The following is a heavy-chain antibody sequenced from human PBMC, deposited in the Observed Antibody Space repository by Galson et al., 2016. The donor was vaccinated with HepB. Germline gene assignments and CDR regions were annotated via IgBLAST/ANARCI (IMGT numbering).Heavy chain of an antibody. CDR1: GGSISSAGYF. CDR3: ARTIYVLHFLCRLGYFGP. CDR2: AYHTWKT. Sequence: TLSLTCTVSGGSISSAGYFWSWIRQPPGKGLEWIGHAYHTWKTYSNPSLKSRLTTSLDRSSNQFSLRLNSVTAADTAVYYCARTIYVLHFLCRLGYFGPWGQGTLVTVSS. J-gene: IGHJ5*02. V-gene: IGHV4-30-2*01. D-gene: IGHD2/OR15-2a*01.